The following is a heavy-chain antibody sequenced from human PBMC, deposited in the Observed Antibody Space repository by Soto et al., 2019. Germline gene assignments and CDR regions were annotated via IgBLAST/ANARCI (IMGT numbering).Heavy chain of an antibody. CDR2: LSYTGNT. CDR1: GGCLSGDY. J-gene: IGHJ4*02. CDR3: ARRWGDCFDY. Sequence: SETLSLTCTVSGGCLSGDYLTWIRQPPGKGLEWIGYLSYTGNTNYNPSLKSRVTISVDTSKNQFSLKLSSVTAADTAVYYCARRWGDCFDYWGQGTLVTVSS. V-gene: IGHV4-59*08. D-gene: IGHD3-16*01.